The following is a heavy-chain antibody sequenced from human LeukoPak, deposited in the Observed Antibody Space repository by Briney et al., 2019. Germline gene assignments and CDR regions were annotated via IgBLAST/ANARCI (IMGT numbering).Heavy chain of an antibody. CDR3: AKDPGGSSTSWGFDY. D-gene: IGHD6-6*01. J-gene: IGHJ4*02. CDR1: GFTLTSYG. CDR2: IRYDVSNK. Sequence: GGSLRLSCAASGFTLTSYGMHWVRQAPGKGREWVAFIRYDVSNKYYADSVKGRFTISRDNSKNTLYLQMNSLRAEDTAVYYCAKDPGGSSTSWGFDYWGQGTLVTVSS. V-gene: IGHV3-30*02.